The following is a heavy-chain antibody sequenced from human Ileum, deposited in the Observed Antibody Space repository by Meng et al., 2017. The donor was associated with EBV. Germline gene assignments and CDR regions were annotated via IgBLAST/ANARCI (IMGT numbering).Heavy chain of an antibody. Sequence: APGLFNPSGTLSLTCAVSGGSISSSNWWSWARQPPGRGLEWIGKIYHSGITIYNPSLKSRVTMSVDNSKNQFSLKLNSMTAADTAVYYCARDPTGGEDHQRVWGQGTLVTVSS. CDR3: ARDPTGGEDHQRV. V-gene: IGHV4-4*02. CDR2: IYHSGIT. J-gene: IGHJ4*02. CDR1: GGSISSSNW. D-gene: IGHD1-14*01.